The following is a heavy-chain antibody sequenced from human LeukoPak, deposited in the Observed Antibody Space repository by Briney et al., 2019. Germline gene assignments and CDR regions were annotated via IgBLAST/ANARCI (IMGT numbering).Heavy chain of an antibody. Sequence: GGSLRLSCAASGFTFSSYGMHWVRQAPGKGLEWVAFIRYDGSNKYYADSVKGRFTISRDNSENTLYLQMISLRPDDTAVYYCADNKRGRNYYYYMDVWGKGTTVTISS. J-gene: IGHJ6*03. CDR3: ADNKRGRNYYYYMDV. V-gene: IGHV3-30*02. CDR1: GFTFSSYG. D-gene: IGHD2/OR15-2a*01. CDR2: IRYDGSNK.